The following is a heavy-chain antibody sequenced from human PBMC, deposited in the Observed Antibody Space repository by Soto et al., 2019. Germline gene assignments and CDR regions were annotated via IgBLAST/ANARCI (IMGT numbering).Heavy chain of an antibody. CDR3: ARRATMVRGVTYFDY. Sequence: ASVKVSCTASGYTFTSYYMHWVRQAPGQGLEWMGMITSRVGSANYAQKFQGRVTMTADKSTSTAYMELSSLRSEDTAVYYCARRATMVRGVTYFDYWGQGTLVTVSS. D-gene: IGHD3-10*01. CDR2: ITSRVGSA. CDR1: GYTFTSYY. V-gene: IGHV1-46*01. J-gene: IGHJ4*02.